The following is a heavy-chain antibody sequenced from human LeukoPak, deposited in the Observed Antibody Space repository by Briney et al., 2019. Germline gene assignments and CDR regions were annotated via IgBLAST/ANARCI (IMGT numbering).Heavy chain of an antibody. V-gene: IGHV4-59*08. CDR3: AKSGLFYDFWSGQPD. J-gene: IGHJ4*02. CDR1: GGSVRSYY. D-gene: IGHD3-3*01. Sequence: SETLSLTCSVAGGSVRSYYWSWVRQPPGKGLEWIGYIHYSGSTNYNPSLKSRVIISIDTSKDEFSLKLSSVTAADTAVYYCAKSGLFYDFWSGQPDWGQGVLVTVFS. CDR2: IHYSGST.